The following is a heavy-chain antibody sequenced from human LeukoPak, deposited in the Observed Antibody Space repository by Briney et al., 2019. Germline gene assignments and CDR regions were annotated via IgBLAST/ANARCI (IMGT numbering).Heavy chain of an antibody. J-gene: IGHJ4*02. CDR1: GYRFTSYG. V-gene: IGHV1-18*01. D-gene: IGHD2-2*01. CDR3: AREYCSTTRCCMADY. Sequence: GASVKDSCKASGYRFTSYGISWVRQAPGQGLEWMGWISGYNGNTNYAQKLQGRVTMTTDTSTSIAYMELRSLRSDDTAVYYCAREYCSTTRCCMADYWGQGTLVTVSS. CDR2: ISGYNGNT.